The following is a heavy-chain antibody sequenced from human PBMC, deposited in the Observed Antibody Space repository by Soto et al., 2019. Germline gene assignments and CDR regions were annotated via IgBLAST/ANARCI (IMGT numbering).Heavy chain of an antibody. Sequence: GGSLRLSCAASGFTFSSYGMHWVRQAPGKGLEWVAVISYDGSNKYYADSVKGRFTISRDDSKNTLYLQMNSLRAEDTAVYYCAKPSTADDYGWSYAFDIWGQGTMVTVSS. V-gene: IGHV3-30*18. CDR2: ISYDGSNK. J-gene: IGHJ3*02. CDR3: AKPSTADDYGWSYAFDI. D-gene: IGHD4-17*01. CDR1: GFTFSSYG.